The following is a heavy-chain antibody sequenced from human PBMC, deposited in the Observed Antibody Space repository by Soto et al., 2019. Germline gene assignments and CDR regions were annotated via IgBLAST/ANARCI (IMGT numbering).Heavy chain of an antibody. V-gene: IGHV2-5*02. Sequence: QITLKESGPTLVKPTQTLTLTCTFSGFSLSTSGVGVGWIRQPPGKALEWLALIYWDDDKRYSPSLESRLTLPNDTPKYQVVLTITTMDPLDTATYYCAHGGLWFVTNWRQGTLVTVSS. J-gene: IGHJ4*02. CDR1: GFSLSTSGVG. CDR3: AHGGLWFVTN. D-gene: IGHD3-10*01. CDR2: IYWDDDK.